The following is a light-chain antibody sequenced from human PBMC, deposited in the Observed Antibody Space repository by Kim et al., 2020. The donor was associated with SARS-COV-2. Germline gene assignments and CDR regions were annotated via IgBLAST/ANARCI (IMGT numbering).Light chain of an antibody. CDR1: NSNIVDNP. J-gene: IGLJ1*01. V-gene: IGLV1-44*01. CDR3: AAWDHSLNVYV. CDR2: SQN. Sequence: QSVLIQPPSASGTPGQRLTISCSGTNSNIVDNPVNWYQQLPGTAPKHLLYSQNQRPSGVPDRFSGSKSGSSASLAIGGLQSEDEAEYYCAAWDHSLNVYVFGSGTKVTVL.